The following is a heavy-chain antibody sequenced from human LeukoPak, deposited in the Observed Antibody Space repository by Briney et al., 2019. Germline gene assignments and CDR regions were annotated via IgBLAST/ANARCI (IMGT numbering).Heavy chain of an antibody. CDR2: IIPIFGTA. J-gene: IGHJ6*03. Sequence: SVKVSCKASGGTFSSYAISWVRQAPGQGLEWMGGIIPIFGTANYAQKFQGRVTITTDESTSTAYMELSSLRSDDTAVYYCARGAYNWNYGLYYYYYMDVWGKGTTVTVSS. V-gene: IGHV1-69*05. CDR1: GGTFSSYA. CDR3: ARGAYNWNYGLYYYYYMDV. D-gene: IGHD1-7*01.